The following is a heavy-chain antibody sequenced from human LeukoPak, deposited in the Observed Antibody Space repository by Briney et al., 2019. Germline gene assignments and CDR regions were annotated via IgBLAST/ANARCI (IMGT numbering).Heavy chain of an antibody. J-gene: IGHJ5*02. CDR3: ARDSGQQLVHLNWFDP. Sequence: ASVKVSCKASGYTFTGYYMHWVRQAPGQGLEWMRWIYPSSGGTNYAQKFQHRVTMTRDSSLSTAYMELSRLRSDDTAVYYCARDSGQQLVHLNWFDPWGQGTLVTVSS. V-gene: IGHV1-2*02. CDR1: GYTFTGYY. CDR2: IYPSSGGT. D-gene: IGHD6-13*01.